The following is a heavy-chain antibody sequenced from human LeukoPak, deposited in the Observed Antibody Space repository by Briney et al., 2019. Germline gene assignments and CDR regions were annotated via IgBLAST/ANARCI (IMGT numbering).Heavy chain of an antibody. CDR1: GFTFDDYA. CDR3: AREEIRSWFDP. D-gene: IGHD5-24*01. CDR2: ISWNSGSI. V-gene: IGHV3-9*01. J-gene: IGHJ5*02. Sequence: GGSLRLSCAASGFTFDDYAMHWVRQAPGKGLEWVSGISWNSGSIGYADSVKGRFTISRDNAKNSLYLQMNSLRAEDTAVYYCAREEIRSWFDPWGQGTLVTVSS.